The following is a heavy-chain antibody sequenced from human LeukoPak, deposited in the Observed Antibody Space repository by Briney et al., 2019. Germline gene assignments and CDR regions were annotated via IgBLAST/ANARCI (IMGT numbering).Heavy chain of an antibody. Sequence: PSETLSLTCTVSGGSLSSYYWSWIRQPPGKGLEWIGYISYTGSANYNPSLKSRVSISVDTTKSHFSLSLSPVTAADTAVYYCARGRWLQYYFDYWGQGTLVTVSS. D-gene: IGHD5-24*01. CDR2: ISYTGSA. CDR1: GGSLSSYY. CDR3: ARGRWLQYYFDY. J-gene: IGHJ4*02. V-gene: IGHV4-59*01.